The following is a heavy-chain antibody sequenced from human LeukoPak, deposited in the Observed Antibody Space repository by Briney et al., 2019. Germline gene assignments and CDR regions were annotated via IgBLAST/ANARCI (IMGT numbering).Heavy chain of an antibody. V-gene: IGHV4-34*01. J-gene: IGHJ4*02. CDR1: GGSISPYY. Sequence: SETLSLTCTVSGGSISPYYWSWIRQPPGKGLEWIGEINHSGSTNYNPSLKSRVTISVDTSKNQFSLKLSSVTAADTAVYYCARGPGRYFDWLLYLRGYFDYWGQGTLVTVSS. CDR3: ARGPGRYFDWLLYLRGYFDY. CDR2: INHSGST. D-gene: IGHD3-9*01.